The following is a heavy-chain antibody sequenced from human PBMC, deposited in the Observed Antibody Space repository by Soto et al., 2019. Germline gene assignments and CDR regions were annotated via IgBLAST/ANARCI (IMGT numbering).Heavy chain of an antibody. D-gene: IGHD6-13*01. CDR3: ARDLEGGYSSRWYGAGHLDYGMDI. CDR1: GGSISSYY. CDR2: IYYSGST. V-gene: IGHV4-59*01. J-gene: IGHJ6*02. Sequence: SETLSLTCTVSGGSISSYYWSWIRQPPGKGLEWIGYIYYSGSTNYNPSLKSRVTISVDTSKNQFSLKLSSVTAADTAVYYCARDLEGGYSSRWYGAGHLDYGMDIWGQGTTVTASS.